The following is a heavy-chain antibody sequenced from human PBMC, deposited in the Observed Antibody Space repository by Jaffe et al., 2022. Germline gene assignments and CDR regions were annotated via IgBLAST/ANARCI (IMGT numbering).Heavy chain of an antibody. CDR2: IIPIFGTA. J-gene: IGHJ2*01. CDR1: GGTFSSYA. D-gene: IGHD6-19*01. CDR3: ARLYSSGWYGSNLGYFDL. V-gene: IGHV1-69*05. Sequence: QVQLVQSGAEVKKPGSSVKVSCKASGGTFSSYAISWVRQAPGQGLEWMGGIIPIFGTANYAQKFQGRVTITTDESTSTAYMELSSLRSEDTAVYYCARLYSSGWYGSNLGYFDLWGRGTLVTVSS.